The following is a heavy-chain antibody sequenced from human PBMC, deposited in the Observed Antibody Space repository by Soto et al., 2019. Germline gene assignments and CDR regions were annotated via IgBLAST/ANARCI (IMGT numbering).Heavy chain of an antibody. Sequence: EVQLLESGGGLVQPGGSLRLSCAASGFTFSSYAMSWVRQAPGKGLEWVSAISGSGGSTYYADSVKGRFTISRDNSKNTLYRQMNSLRAEDTAVYYCAKVRSIAVAKPPRDYWGQGTLVTVSS. V-gene: IGHV3-23*01. CDR3: AKVRSIAVAKPPRDY. J-gene: IGHJ4*02. CDR1: GFTFSSYA. CDR2: ISGSGGST. D-gene: IGHD6-19*01.